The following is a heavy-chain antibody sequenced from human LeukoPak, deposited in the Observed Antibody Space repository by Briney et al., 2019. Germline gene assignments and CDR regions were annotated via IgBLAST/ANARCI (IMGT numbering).Heavy chain of an antibody. V-gene: IGHV1-69*06. D-gene: IGHD5-12*01. J-gene: IGHJ4*02. CDR1: GGTVSSYA. Sequence: SVKVSCKASGGTVSSYAISWVRQAPGQGLEWTGGIIPIFGTANYAQKFQGRVTITADKSTSTAYMELSSLRSEETAVYYCAKGGGYDPAADYWGQGTLVTVSS. CDR3: AKGGGYDPAADY. CDR2: IIPIFGTA.